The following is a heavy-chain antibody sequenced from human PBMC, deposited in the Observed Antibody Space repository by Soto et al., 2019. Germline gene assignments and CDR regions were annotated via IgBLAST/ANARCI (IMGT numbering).Heavy chain of an antibody. D-gene: IGHD2-21*01. CDR1: GFSLSTSGMC. V-gene: IGHV2-70*11. CDR3: ARDSVALYYYYYGMDV. J-gene: IGHJ6*02. CDR2: IDWDDDK. Sequence: SGPTLVNPTQTLTLTCTFSGFSLSTSGMCVSWVRQPPGKALEWLARIDWDDDKYYSTSLKTRLTISKDTSKNQVVLTMTNMDPVDTATYYCARDSVALYYYYYGMDVWGQGTTVTVSS.